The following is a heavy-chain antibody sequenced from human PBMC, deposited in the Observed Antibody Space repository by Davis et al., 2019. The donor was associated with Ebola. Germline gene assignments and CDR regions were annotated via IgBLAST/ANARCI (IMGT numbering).Heavy chain of an antibody. CDR1: GYTFTGYY. CDR2: INLKSGAT. Sequence: ASVKVSCKASGYTFTGYYLHWVRQAPGQGLEWMGWINLKSGATNYAPKFQGWVTMTRDTSITTAYMELTNLKSEDTGMYYCARPIMITDLDSWGQGTLVTVSS. CDR3: ARPIMITDLDS. J-gene: IGHJ5*01. D-gene: IGHD3-16*01. V-gene: IGHV1-2*04.